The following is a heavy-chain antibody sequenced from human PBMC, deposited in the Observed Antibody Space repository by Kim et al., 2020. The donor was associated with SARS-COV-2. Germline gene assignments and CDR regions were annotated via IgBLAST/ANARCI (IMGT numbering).Heavy chain of an antibody. Sequence: SETLSLTCTVSGGSISSSSYYWGWIRQPPGKGLEWIGSIYYSGSTYYNPSLKSRVTISVDTSKNQFSLKLSSVTAADTAVYYCARTGGSYQYYYDSSGSYIFDYWGQGTLVTVSS. V-gene: IGHV4-39*01. CDR2: IYYSGST. J-gene: IGHJ4*02. D-gene: IGHD3-22*01. CDR3: ARTGGSYQYYYDSSGSYIFDY. CDR1: GGSISSSSYY.